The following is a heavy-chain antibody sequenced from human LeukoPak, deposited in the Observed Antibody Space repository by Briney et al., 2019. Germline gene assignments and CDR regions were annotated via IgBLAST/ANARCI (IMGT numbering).Heavy chain of an antibody. J-gene: IGHJ4*02. D-gene: IGHD3-10*01. V-gene: IGHV3-66*02. Sequence: GGSLRLSCAASGFTVSSNYMSWVRQAPGKGLEWVSVIYSGGSTYYAGSVKGRFTISRDNSKNTLYLQMNSLRAEDTAVYYCARNSWDYYGSGSFDYWGQGTLVTVSS. CDR1: GFTVSSNY. CDR3: ARNSWDYYGSGSFDY. CDR2: IYSGGST.